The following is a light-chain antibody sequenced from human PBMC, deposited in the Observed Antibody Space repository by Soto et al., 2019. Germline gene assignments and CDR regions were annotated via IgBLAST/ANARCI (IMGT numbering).Light chain of an antibody. Sequence: IVMTQTPLSLSATPGQPASISCKSSQSLLHTDGRTYLYWYLQKPGQPPQLLIYEVSNRFSAVPHRFSGSGSTTDFTLEISRVEAEDVGIYYCMQSQRLPLTFGQGTRLEIK. CDR1: QSLLHTDGRTY. CDR3: MQSQRLPLT. J-gene: IGKJ5*01. CDR2: EVS. V-gene: IGKV2D-29*01.